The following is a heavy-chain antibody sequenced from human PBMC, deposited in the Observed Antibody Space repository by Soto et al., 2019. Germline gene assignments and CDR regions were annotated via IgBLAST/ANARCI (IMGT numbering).Heavy chain of an antibody. J-gene: IGHJ4*02. D-gene: IGHD3-22*01. CDR3: ARAMYYYDGRGYWGY. V-gene: IGHV3-48*02. Sequence: PGVSLRLSCAASGFSFSSYSMNWVRQAPGKGLEWVSSISSSGSTIYYADSVKGRFTISRDNAKDSLFLQMNSLRDEDTAVYYCARAMYYYDGRGYWGYCGQGTLVTVSS. CDR1: GFSFSSYS. CDR2: ISSSGSTI.